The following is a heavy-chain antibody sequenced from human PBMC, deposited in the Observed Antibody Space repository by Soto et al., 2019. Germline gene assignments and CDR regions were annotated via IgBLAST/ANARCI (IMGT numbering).Heavy chain of an antibody. J-gene: IGHJ3*02. CDR2: IYSSAST. CDR1: GGSISSGDYY. D-gene: IGHD1-26*01. V-gene: IGHV4-30-4*01. CDR3: ASSRGYDAFDI. Sequence: SETLSLTCTVSGGSISSGDYYWSWIRQPPGKGLEWIGYIYSSASTYYNPSLKSRVAISGDTSRSQFSLKLSSVTAADTAVYYCASSRGYDAFDIWGQGTMVTVSS.